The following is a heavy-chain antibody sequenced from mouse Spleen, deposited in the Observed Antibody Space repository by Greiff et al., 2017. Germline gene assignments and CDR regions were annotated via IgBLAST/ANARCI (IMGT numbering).Heavy chain of an antibody. CDR2: INPYNDGT. CDR3: ARWRVYYCSPYYFDY. J-gene: IGHJ2*01. Sequence: EVKLQESGPELVKPGASVKMSCKASGYTFTSYVMHWVKQKPGQGLEWIGYINPYNDGTKYNEKFKGKATLTSDKSSSTAYMELSSLTSEDSAVYYCARWRVYYCSPYYFDYWGQGTTLTVSS. D-gene: IGHD1-1*01. V-gene: IGHV1-14*01. CDR1: GYTFTSYV.